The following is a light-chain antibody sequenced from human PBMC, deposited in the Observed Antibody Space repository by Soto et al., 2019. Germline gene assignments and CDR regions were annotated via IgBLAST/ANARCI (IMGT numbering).Light chain of an antibody. CDR3: AAWDDSLTTVA. CDR1: SSNIGSHT. J-gene: IGLJ2*01. CDR2: GNN. Sequence: QAVVTQPPSASGTPGQRVTISYSGSSSNIGSHTVNWYQHLPGTAPKVLIYGNNQRPSGVPDLFSGSKSGTSASLAIGGLQSEDEADYYCAAWDDSLTTVAFGGGTKVTVL. V-gene: IGLV1-44*01.